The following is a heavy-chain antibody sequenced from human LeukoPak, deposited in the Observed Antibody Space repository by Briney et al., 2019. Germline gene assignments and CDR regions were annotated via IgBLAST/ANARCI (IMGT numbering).Heavy chain of an antibody. Sequence: GGSLRLSCAASGLTFSSYWTSWVRQAPGKGLEWVANINQDGSEIYYVDSVKGRFTISRDNAKNSLYLQMNSLRADDTAVYYCARDWVRSSCTDWGQGTLVTVSS. D-gene: IGHD6-13*01. J-gene: IGHJ4*02. CDR3: ARDWVRSSCTD. V-gene: IGHV3-7*01. CDR1: GLTFSSYW. CDR2: INQDGSEI.